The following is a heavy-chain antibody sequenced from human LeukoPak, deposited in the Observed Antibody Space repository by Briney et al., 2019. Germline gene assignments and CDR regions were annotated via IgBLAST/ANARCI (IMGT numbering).Heavy chain of an antibody. D-gene: IGHD3-3*01. CDR1: GFTFSSYG. V-gene: IGHV3-33*01. CDR2: IWYDGSNK. CDR3: ARDFWSYYYYYGMDV. Sequence: PGGSLRLSCAASGFTFSSYGMHWVRQAPGKGLEWVAVIWYDGSNKYYADSVKGRFTISRDNSKNTLYLQMNSLRAEDTAVYYCARDFWSYYYYYGMDVWGQGTTVTVSS. J-gene: IGHJ6*02.